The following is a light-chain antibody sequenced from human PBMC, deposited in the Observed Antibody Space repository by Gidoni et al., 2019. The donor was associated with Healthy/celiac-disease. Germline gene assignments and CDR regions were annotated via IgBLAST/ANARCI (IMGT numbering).Light chain of an antibody. J-gene: IGLJ3*02. V-gene: IGLV3-1*01. Sequence: SYDLTQPPPVSVSPGQTASIPCSGDKLGDKYACWYQQKPGQSPVLVIYQDSKRPSGIPERFSGSNSGNTATLTISGTQAMDEADYYCQAWDSSTANWVFGGGTKLTVL. CDR3: QAWDSSTANWV. CDR1: KLGDKY. CDR2: QDS.